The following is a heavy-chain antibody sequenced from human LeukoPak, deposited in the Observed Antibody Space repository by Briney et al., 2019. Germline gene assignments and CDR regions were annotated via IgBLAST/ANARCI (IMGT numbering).Heavy chain of an antibody. D-gene: IGHD3-10*01. V-gene: IGHV3-74*03. CDR2: INRDGGIT. CDR1: GFKFSNYW. J-gene: IGHJ4*02. Sequence: GDSLRLXCAASGFKFSNYWMHWVRQVPGKVLVSVSRINRDGGITTYADSVKGRFTISRDNAKNMLYLQLNSLRAEDTAVYYCISDSEGRSGGDYWGQGTLVTVSS. CDR3: ISDSEGRSGGDY.